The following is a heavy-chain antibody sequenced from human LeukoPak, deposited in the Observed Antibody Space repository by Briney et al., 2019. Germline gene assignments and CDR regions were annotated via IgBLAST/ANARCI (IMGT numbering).Heavy chain of an antibody. J-gene: IGHJ4*02. V-gene: IGHV4-39*01. CDR2: IYYSGST. CDR3: XXXXXXXXVVAPAHFDY. D-gene: IGHD5-12*01. CDR1: GGSISSSSYY. Sequence: SETLSLTCTVSGGSISSSSYYWGWIRQPPGKGLEWIGSIYYSGSTYYNPSLKSRVTISVDTSKNQFSLKLSFVTAADTAVYXXXXXXXXXXVVAPAHFDYWGQGTLVTVSS.